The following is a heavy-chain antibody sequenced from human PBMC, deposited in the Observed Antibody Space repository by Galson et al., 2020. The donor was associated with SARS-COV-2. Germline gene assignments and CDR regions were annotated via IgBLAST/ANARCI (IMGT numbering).Heavy chain of an antibody. CDR2: IKEVGSET. V-gene: IGHV3-7*01. CDR3: ARELNYGMDV. Sequence: GGSRRLSCAASAFPVRSYWTSWVRQAPEQWLEWVATIKEVGSETYYVDSVKGRFTISRDNAKNSLYLQMSSLRAEDTAVYYCARELNYGMDVWGQGTTVTVSS. CDR1: AFPVRSYW. J-gene: IGHJ6*02.